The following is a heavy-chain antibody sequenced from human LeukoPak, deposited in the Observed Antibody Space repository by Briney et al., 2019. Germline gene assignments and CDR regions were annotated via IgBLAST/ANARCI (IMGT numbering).Heavy chain of an antibody. V-gene: IGHV3-30-3*01. D-gene: IGHD1-14*01. CDR3: ARDLSERYSIDY. Sequence: GGSLRLSCAASGFTFSSYAMSWVRQAPGKGLEWVAFISYDGSDKRYAESVKGRITISRDSSKKTLYLQMHSLGPEDTAVYYCARDLSERYSIDYWGQGTLVTVSS. CDR2: ISYDGSDK. CDR1: GFTFSSYA. J-gene: IGHJ4*02.